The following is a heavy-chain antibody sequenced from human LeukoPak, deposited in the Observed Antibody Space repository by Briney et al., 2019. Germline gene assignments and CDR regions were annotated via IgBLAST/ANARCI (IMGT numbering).Heavy chain of an antibody. J-gene: IGHJ3*02. CDR2: INPSGGST. V-gene: IGHV1-46*01. D-gene: IGHD5-24*01. CDR3: ARAMADDAFDI. CDR1: GYTFTSYY. Sequence: ASVKVSCKASGYTFTSYYMHWVRQAPGQGLEWMGVINPSGGSTSYAQKFQGRVTMTRDTSTSTVYMELSSLRSEDTAVYYCARAMADDAFDIWGQGTMVTVSS.